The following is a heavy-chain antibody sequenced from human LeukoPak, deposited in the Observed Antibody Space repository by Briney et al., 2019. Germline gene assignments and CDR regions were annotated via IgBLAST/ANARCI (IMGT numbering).Heavy chain of an antibody. Sequence: PSETLSLTSAVYGGSFSGYYWSWIRQPPGKGLEWIGEINHSGSTNYNPSLKSRVTISVDTSKNQFSLKLSSVTAADTAVYYCARQKCSGAGCYLDAFDVWGQGTMVTISS. D-gene: IGHD2-15*01. V-gene: IGHV4-34*01. CDR1: GGSFSGYY. CDR2: INHSGST. J-gene: IGHJ3*01. CDR3: ARQKCSGAGCYLDAFDV.